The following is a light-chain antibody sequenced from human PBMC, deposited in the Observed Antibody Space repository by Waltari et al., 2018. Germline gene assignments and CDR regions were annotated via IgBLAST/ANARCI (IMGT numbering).Light chain of an antibody. V-gene: IGLV1-47*01. Sequence: QSVLTQPPSASGTHGQSVTISCSGSSSNLGRNFVCWYQHLPGTAPKLLIYRNDQRPSGVPDRFSGSRSGTSASLAISGLRSEDEADYYCAAWDDSLTVRFGGGTKLTVL. CDR2: RND. CDR1: SSNLGRNF. CDR3: AAWDDSLTVR. J-gene: IGLJ3*02.